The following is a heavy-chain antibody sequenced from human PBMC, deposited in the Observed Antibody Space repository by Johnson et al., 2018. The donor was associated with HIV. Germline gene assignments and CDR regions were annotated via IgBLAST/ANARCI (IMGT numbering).Heavy chain of an antibody. CDR1: GFTFASSA. CDR3: AKDLLTLDAFDI. V-gene: IGHV3-23*04. J-gene: IGHJ3*02. CDR2: ISDSGST. Sequence: VQLVESGGGVVRPGGSLRLSCAASGFTFASSAMSWVRQAPGKGLEWVSAISDSGSTYYADSVKGRFTISRDNSKNTLYLQINSLRAEDTAVYYCAKDLLTLDAFDIWGQGTMVTVSS.